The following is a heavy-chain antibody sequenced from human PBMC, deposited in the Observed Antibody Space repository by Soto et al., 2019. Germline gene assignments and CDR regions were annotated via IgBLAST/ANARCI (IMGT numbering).Heavy chain of an antibody. CDR1: GFTFSDYY. J-gene: IGHJ5*02. V-gene: IGHV3-11*06. CDR2: ISSSNSYT. Sequence: GGSLRLSCAGSGFTFSDYYMSWIRQAPGNGLEWVSYISSSNSYTNYADSVKGRFTISRDNAKNSLYLQMNSLRAEDTAVYYCARDVRGAETPYIWFAPWGQGALVTVSS. CDR3: ARDVRGAETPYIWFAP.